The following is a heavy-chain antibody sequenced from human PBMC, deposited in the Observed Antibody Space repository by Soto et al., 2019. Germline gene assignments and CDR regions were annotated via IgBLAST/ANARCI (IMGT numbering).Heavy chain of an antibody. J-gene: IGHJ4*02. CDR2: IDPSDSYT. CDR1: GYSFTSYW. D-gene: IGHD3-10*01. Sequence: EVQLVQSGAEVKKPGESLRISCKGSGYSFTSYWISWVRQMPGKGLEWMGRIDPSDSYTNYSPSFQVQVTTSADKSISTAYLQWSSLKASDTAIYYCATLRVGFVELLTYWGQGTLVTVSS. V-gene: IGHV5-10-1*01. CDR3: ATLRVGFVELLTY.